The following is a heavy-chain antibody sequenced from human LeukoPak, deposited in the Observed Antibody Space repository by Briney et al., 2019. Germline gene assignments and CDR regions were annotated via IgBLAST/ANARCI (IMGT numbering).Heavy chain of an antibody. V-gene: IGHV3-11*01. J-gene: IGHJ6*02. CDR2: ISSLGTST. D-gene: IGHD5-18*01. CDR3: ARDILPAWIQLWSETPQYYGMDV. CDR1: GFTFSDYY. Sequence: PGGSLRLSCAASGFTFSDYYMTWIRQAPGKGLEWVSYISSLGTSTYYTDSVKGRFTISRDNAKNTLYLQMHGLRAEDTAVYYCARDILPAWIQLWSETPQYYGMDVWGQGTTVTVSS.